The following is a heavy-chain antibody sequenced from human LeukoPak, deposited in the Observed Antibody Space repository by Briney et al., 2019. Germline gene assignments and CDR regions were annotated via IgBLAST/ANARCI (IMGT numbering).Heavy chain of an antibody. CDR2: IYSGGST. Sequence: GGSLRLSCAASGFTVSSNYMSWVRQAPGKGLEWVSVIYSGGSTYYADSVKGRFTISRDNSKDTLYLQMNSLRAEDTAVYYCARGAPYYYGSSGYYYFDYWGQGTLVTVSS. CDR3: ARGAPYYYGSSGYYYFDY. CDR1: GFTVSSNY. J-gene: IGHJ4*02. D-gene: IGHD3-22*01. V-gene: IGHV3-66*01.